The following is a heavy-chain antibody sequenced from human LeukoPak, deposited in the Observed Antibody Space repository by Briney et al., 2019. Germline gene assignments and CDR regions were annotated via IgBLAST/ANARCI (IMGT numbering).Heavy chain of an antibody. J-gene: IGHJ4*02. Sequence: SETLSLTCTVSGGSINSGGYYWSWIRQHPGKGLEWIVYIYYSGSTYYNPSLKSRVTISVDTSKNQFSLKLSSVTAADTAVYCCARVPTTVTTHFDYWGQGTLVTVSS. V-gene: IGHV4-31*03. CDR2: IYYSGST. CDR3: ARVPTTVTTHFDY. CDR1: GGSINSGGYY. D-gene: IGHD4-17*01.